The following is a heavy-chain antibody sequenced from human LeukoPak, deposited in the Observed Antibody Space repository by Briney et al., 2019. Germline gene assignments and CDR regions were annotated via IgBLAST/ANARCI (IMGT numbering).Heavy chain of an antibody. CDR1: GGSISSSSYY. CDR2: LYYSGTT. V-gene: IGHV4-39*07. J-gene: IGHJ4*02. D-gene: IGHD3-22*01. CDR3: ANLMYDGRGYYFDF. Sequence: PSETLSLTWAVSGGSISSSSYYWGWIRQPPGKGLEWIGSLYYSGTTYYNPSLKSRATISGDRSKNQFSLKLSSVTAADTAVYYCANLMYDGRGYYFDFWGQGTLVTVSS.